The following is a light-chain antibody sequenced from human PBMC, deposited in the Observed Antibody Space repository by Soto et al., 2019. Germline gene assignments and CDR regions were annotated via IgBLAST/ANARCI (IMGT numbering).Light chain of an antibody. J-gene: IGKJ4*01. CDR2: GAS. CDR3: QQYNNWPPELT. CDR1: QSVRIN. Sequence: EIVMTQSPATLSVSPGERATLSCRASQSVRINLAWYQQKPGQAPRLLIYGASSRATAIPARFSGSGSGTDFTITISSLQSEDFAVYYCQQYNNWPPELTFGGGTKVEIK. V-gene: IGKV3-15*01.